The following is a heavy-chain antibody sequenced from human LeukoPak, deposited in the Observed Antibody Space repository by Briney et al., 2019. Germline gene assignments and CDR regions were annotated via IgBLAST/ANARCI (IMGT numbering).Heavy chain of an antibody. D-gene: IGHD6-19*01. CDR1: GYSFTSYG. CDR3: ASYPRYSSSPPFDY. Sequence: GASVKVSCKASGYSFTSYGFSWVRQAPGQGLEWMGWINPNTGDTNYAQKFQGRVTMTRDTTISTAYMELSRLTSDDTAVYYCASYPRYSSSPPFDYWGQGTLVTVSS. J-gene: IGHJ4*02. V-gene: IGHV1-2*02. CDR2: INPNTGDT.